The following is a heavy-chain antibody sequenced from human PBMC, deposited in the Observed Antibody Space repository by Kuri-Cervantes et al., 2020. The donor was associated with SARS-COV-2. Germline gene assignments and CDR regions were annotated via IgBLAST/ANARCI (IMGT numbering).Heavy chain of an antibody. Sequence: GGSLRLSCVGSGFTFSSYEMNWVRQAPGKGLEWVSYISTTGSALYYADSVKGRFTISRNNAKNSLYLQMNSLRAEDTAVYYCARRVFTIFGVGYYYMDVWGKGTTVTVSS. J-gene: IGHJ6*03. V-gene: IGHV3-48*03. CDR3: ARRVFTIFGVGYYYMDV. CDR1: GFTFSSYE. D-gene: IGHD3-3*01. CDR2: ISTTGSAL.